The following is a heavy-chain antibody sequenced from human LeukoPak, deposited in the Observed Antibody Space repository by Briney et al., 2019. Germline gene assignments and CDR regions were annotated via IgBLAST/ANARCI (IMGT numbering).Heavy chain of an antibody. V-gene: IGHV4-39*07. Sequence: SETLSITCTVSGGSISSSRSYWAWIRQPPGKGLEWIGNIYYSGTTYYNPSLKSRVTISLDTSKNQFSLKLSSVTAADTAVYFCAKVGHSNYADYYYYMDVWGKGTTVTVSS. CDR1: GGSISSSRSY. CDR3: AKVGHSNYADYYYYMDV. D-gene: IGHD4-11*01. J-gene: IGHJ6*03. CDR2: IYYSGTT.